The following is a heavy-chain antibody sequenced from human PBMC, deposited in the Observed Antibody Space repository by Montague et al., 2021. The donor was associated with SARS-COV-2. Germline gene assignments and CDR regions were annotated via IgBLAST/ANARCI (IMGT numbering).Heavy chain of an antibody. J-gene: IGHJ4*02. CDR2: IYWDDDK. D-gene: IGHD6-13*01. V-gene: IGHV2-5*02. CDR3: AHRKVLAAAWDY. CDR1: GFSLSTSGVG. Sequence: PALVKPTQTLTLTCTFSGFSLSTSGVGVGWIRRPPGKALEWLALIYWDDDKRYSPSLKSRLTITKDTSKNQVVLTMTNMDPVDTATYYCAHRKVLAAAWDYWGQGTLVTVSS.